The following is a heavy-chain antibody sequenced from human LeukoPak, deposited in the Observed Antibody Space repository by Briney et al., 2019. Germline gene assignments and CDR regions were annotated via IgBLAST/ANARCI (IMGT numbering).Heavy chain of an antibody. CDR2: ISGSGGST. V-gene: IGHV3-23*01. Sequence: GGSLRLSCAASEFTFSSYAMSWVRQAPGKGLEWVSAISGSGGSTYYADSVKGRFTISRDNSKNTLYLQMNSLRAEDTAVYHCAKDSRVGGDYVDYWGQGTLVTVSS. CDR1: EFTFSSYA. J-gene: IGHJ4*02. CDR3: AKDSRVGGDYVDY. D-gene: IGHD2-2*01.